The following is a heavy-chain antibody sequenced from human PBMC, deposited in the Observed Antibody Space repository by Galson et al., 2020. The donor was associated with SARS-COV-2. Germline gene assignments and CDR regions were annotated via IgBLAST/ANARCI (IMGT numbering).Heavy chain of an antibody. CDR3: ARPYSGSYLYWFDP. V-gene: IGHV3-30*04. D-gene: IGHD1-26*01. Sequence: GGSLRLSCAASGFTFSSYAMHWVRQAPGTGLEWVAVISYDGSNKYYEDSVKGRFTISRDNSKNTLYLQMNSLRAEDTAVYYCARPYSGSYLYWFDPWGQGTLVTVSS. J-gene: IGHJ5*02. CDR2: ISYDGSNK. CDR1: GFTFSSYA.